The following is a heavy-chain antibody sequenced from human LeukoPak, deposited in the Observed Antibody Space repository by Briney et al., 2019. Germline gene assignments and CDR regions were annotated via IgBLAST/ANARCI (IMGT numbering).Heavy chain of an antibody. J-gene: IGHJ6*04. Sequence: GASVKVSCKASGGTFSSYAISWVRQAPGQGLEWMGGIIPIFGTANYAQKFQGRVTITTDESTSTAYMELSSLRSEDTAVYYCARDWLRFLEWLPLDVWGKGTTVTVSS. V-gene: IGHV1-69*05. D-gene: IGHD3-3*01. CDR1: GGTFSSYA. CDR2: IIPIFGTA. CDR3: ARDWLRFLEWLPLDV.